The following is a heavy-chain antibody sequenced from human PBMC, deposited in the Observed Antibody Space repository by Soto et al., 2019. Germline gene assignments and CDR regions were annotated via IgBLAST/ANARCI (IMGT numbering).Heavy chain of an antibody. CDR1: GYTFTSYD. CDR3: ARAGLRGIAV. D-gene: IGHD3-10*01. Sequence: QVQLVQSGAEVKKPGASVKVSCKASGYTFTSYDINWVRQATGQGLEWMGWMNPNSGNTGYAQKIQRRVTITRNTSITTAYMELIRLRSHATTVFYAARAGLRGIAVWGPGPTVTVSS. J-gene: IGHJ6*02. CDR2: MNPNSGNT. V-gene: IGHV1-8*01.